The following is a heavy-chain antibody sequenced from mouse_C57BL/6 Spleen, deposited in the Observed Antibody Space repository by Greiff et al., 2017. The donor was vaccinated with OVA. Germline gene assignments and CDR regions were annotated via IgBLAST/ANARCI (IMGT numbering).Heavy chain of an antibody. CDR1: GFSLTSYG. Sequence: QVQLKESGPGLVQPSQSLSITCTVSGFSLTSYGVHWVRQSPGKGLEWLGVIWSGGSTDYNAAFISRLSISKDNSKSQVFFQMNSLQADDTALYYCARNDTGVATVGTFDYWGQGTTLTVSS. D-gene: IGHD1-1*01. CDR2: IWSGGST. J-gene: IGHJ2*01. V-gene: IGHV2-2*01. CDR3: ARNDTGVATVGTFDY.